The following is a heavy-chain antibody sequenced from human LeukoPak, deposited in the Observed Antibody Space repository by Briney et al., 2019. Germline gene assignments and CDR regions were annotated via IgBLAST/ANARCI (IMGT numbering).Heavy chain of an antibody. Sequence: GASVKVSCKASGYTFTSYDINWVRQATGQGLEWMGWMNPNSGNTGYAQKFQGRVTITRNTSISTAYMELSSLRSEDTAVYYCARTHYDSSGYHPWGLGYWGQGTLVTVSS. J-gene: IGHJ4*02. CDR2: MNPNSGNT. D-gene: IGHD3-22*01. V-gene: IGHV1-8*03. CDR1: GYTFTSYD. CDR3: ARTHYDSSGYHPWGLGY.